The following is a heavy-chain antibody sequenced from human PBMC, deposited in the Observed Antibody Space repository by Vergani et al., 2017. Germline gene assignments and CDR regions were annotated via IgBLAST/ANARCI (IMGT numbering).Heavy chain of an antibody. J-gene: IGHJ3*02. CDR3: ARDVGLGAYCGGNCYPGVCDI. CDR2: ISGSGGST. CDR1: GFTFSSYA. V-gene: IGHV3-23*01. Sequence: EVQLLESGGGLVQPGGSLRLSCAASGFTFSSYAMSWVRQAPGKGLEWVSVISGSGGSTYYADSVKGRFTISRDNSKNTLYLQMNSLRAEDTALYYCARDVGLGAYCGGNCYPGVCDIWGQGTMVTVSS. D-gene: IGHD2-21*02.